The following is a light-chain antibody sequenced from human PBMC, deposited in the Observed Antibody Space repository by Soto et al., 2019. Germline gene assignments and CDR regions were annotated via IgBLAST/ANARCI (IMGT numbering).Light chain of an antibody. V-gene: IGKV4-1*01. CDR2: WAS. Sequence: DIVMTQSPDSLAVSLGERATINCKSSQSVLYSSNNKNYLAWYQQRPGQPPKLLIYWASTRESGVPDRFSGSGSGTDFPLTITSLQAEDVAVSYCQQYARTPPSLGQGTKWEIK. J-gene: IGKJ2*01. CDR3: QQYARTPPS. CDR1: QSVLYSSNNKNY.